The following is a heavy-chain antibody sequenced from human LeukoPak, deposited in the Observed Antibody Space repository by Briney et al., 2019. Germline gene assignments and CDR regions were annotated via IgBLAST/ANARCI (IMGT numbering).Heavy chain of an antibody. CDR3: ARRRDFIDY. CDR1: GFTLSDYY. V-gene: IGHV3-11*01. Sequence: GGSLRPSCAASGFTLSDYYMSWIRQAPGKGLEWVSYSSNSGSTIYYADSVKGRFAISRDNAKNSLYLQMNSLRAEDTAVYYCARRRDFIDYWGQGTLVTVSS. CDR2: SSNSGSTI. J-gene: IGHJ4*02. D-gene: IGHD3/OR15-3a*01.